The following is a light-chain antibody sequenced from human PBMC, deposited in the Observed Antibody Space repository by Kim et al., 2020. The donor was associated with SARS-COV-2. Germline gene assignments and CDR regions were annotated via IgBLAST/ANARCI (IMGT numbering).Light chain of an antibody. Sequence: SGSPGQTASITCSGDKLGDKYACWYQQKPGQSPVLVINQDSKRPSGIPERFSGSNSGNTATLTISGTQAMDEADYYCQAWDSSYVVFGGGTQLTVL. V-gene: IGLV3-1*01. CDR3: QAWDSSYVV. CDR1: KLGDKY. J-gene: IGLJ2*01. CDR2: QDS.